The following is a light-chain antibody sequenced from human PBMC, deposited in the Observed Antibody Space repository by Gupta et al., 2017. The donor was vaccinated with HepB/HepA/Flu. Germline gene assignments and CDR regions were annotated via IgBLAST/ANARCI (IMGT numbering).Light chain of an antibody. CDR3: QQYGSSPPVT. J-gene: IGKJ4*01. CDR1: QSVSSSY. V-gene: IGKV3-20*01. CDR2: VAS. Sequence: EIVLTQSPGTLSLSPGERATLSCRASQSVSSSYLAWYQQKPGQAPRLLIYVASSRATGIPDRFSGSGSGTDFTLTISRREPEDFAVYYCQQYGSSPPVTFGGGTNVEIK.